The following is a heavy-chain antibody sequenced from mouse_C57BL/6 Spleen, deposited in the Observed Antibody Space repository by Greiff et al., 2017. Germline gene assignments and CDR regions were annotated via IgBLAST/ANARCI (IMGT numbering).Heavy chain of an antibody. V-gene: IGHV1-50*01. CDR1: GYTFTSYW. CDR2: IDPSDSYT. D-gene: IGHD2-10*02. J-gene: IGHJ3*01. CDR3: ARGSSELAY. Sequence: QVQLQQPGAELVKPGASVKLSCKASGYTFTSYWMQWVKQRPGQGLEWIGEIDPSDSYTNYNQKFKGKATLTVDTSSSTAYMQLSSLTSEDSAVYYCARGSSELAYWGQGTLVTVSA.